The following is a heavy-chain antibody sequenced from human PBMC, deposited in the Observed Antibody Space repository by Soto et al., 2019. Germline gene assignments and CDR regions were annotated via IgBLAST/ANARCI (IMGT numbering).Heavy chain of an antibody. J-gene: IGHJ4*02. Sequence: VQLLESGGGLVQPWGSLRLSCAASGFTFSSYAMSWVRQAPGKGLEWVSAISGSGGSTYYADSVKGRFTISRDNSKNTLYLQMSSLRAEDTAVYYCAKGRYTSGWNYYDCWGQGTLVTVSS. V-gene: IGHV3-23*01. D-gene: IGHD6-19*01. CDR1: GFTFSSYA. CDR3: AKGRYTSGWNYYDC. CDR2: ISGSGGST.